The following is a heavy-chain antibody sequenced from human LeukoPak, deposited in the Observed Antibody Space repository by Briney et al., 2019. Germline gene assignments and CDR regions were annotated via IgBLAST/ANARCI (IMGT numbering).Heavy chain of an antibody. CDR1: GGSFSSYY. D-gene: IGHD4-17*01. J-gene: IGHJ4*02. CDR2: MYSSGNT. V-gene: IGHV4-59*01. CDR3: AATIKREFGDTNLDH. Sequence: PSETLSLTCTVSGGSFSSYYWSWIRQPPGKGLEWIGYMYSSGNTNYNPSLKSRVTISEDTSQNQLSLKLRSVTAADTAVYYCAATIKREFGDTNLDHWVEATLVTVSS.